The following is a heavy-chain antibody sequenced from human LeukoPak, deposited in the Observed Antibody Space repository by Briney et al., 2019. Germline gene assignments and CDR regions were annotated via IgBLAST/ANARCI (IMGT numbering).Heavy chain of an antibody. J-gene: IGHJ3*02. CDR2: ISSSGSTI. CDR3: ARDLYGGNSDAFDI. D-gene: IGHD4-23*01. CDR1: GFTFSDYY. V-gene: IGHV3-11*04. Sequence: PGGSLRLSCAASGFTFSDYYMSWIRQAPGKGLEWVSYISSSGSTIYYADSVKGRFTISRDNAKNSLYLQMNSLRAEDTAVYYCARDLYGGNSDAFDIWGQGTMVTVSS.